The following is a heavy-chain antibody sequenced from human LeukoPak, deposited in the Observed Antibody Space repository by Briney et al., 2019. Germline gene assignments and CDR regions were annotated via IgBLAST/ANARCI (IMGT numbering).Heavy chain of an antibody. D-gene: IGHD1-26*01. J-gene: IGHJ4*02. CDR1: GFTFSTYA. V-gene: IGHV3-23*01. CDR3: AKSPLGPPTLSGNYDY. Sequence: TGGSLRLSCAASGFTFSTYAMTWVRQAPGKGLEWVSSISGSGGSIYYADSVKGRFTISKDKSKNTLYLQMNSLRAEDTAVYYCAKSPLGPPTLSGNYDYWGQVTLVTVSS. CDR2: ISGSGGSI.